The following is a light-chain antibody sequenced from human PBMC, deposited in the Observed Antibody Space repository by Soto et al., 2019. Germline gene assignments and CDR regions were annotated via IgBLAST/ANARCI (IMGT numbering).Light chain of an antibody. Sequence: QSVLTQPASVSGSPGQSITISCTGTSSDVGDYNYVSWYQHHPGKAPKLLIYDVSNRPSGVSNRFSASKSGNTASLTISGLPAEDEADYYCSSYTSSSTLVVFGGGTKLTVL. V-gene: IGLV2-14*03. J-gene: IGLJ2*01. CDR3: SSYTSSSTLVV. CDR2: DVS. CDR1: SSDVGDYNY.